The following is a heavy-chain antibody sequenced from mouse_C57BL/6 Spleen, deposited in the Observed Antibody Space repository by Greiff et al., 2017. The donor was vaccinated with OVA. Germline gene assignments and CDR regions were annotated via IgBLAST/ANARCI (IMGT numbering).Heavy chain of an antibody. CDR3: ASIYYDYDRAFYAMDY. D-gene: IGHD2-4*01. V-gene: IGHV2-9-1*01. CDR2: IWTGGGT. J-gene: IGHJ4*01. Sequence: LVAPSQSLSITCTVSGFSLTSYAISWVRQPPGKGLEWLGVIWTGGGTNYNSALKSRLSISKDNSKSQVFLKMNSLQTDDTARYYCASIYYDYDRAFYAMDYWGQGTSVTVSA. CDR1: GFSLTSYA.